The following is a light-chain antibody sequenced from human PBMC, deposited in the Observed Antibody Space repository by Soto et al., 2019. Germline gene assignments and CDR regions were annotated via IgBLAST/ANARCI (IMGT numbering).Light chain of an antibody. CDR1: NIGSKS. CDR2: YDS. Sequence: SYELTQPPSVSGAPGTTARLTCGGNNIGSKSVHWYQQKPGQAPVMVIYYDSDRPSGIPERFSGSNSGNTATLTISRVEAGDEVDYYCQVWDSSSDPVVFGGGIELTVL. CDR3: QVWDSSSDPVV. J-gene: IGLJ2*01. V-gene: IGLV3-21*04.